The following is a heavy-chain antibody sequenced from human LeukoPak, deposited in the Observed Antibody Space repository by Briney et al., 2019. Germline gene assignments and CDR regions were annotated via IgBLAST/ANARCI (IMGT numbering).Heavy chain of an antibody. Sequence: PSETLSLTCTVSGYSISSGYYWGWIRQPPGKGLEWIGSIYHSGSTYYNPSLKSRVTISVDTSKNQFSLKLSSVTAADTAVYYCARGAVTPLLRYWGQGTLVTVSS. V-gene: IGHV4-38-2*02. CDR1: GYSISSGYY. CDR3: ARGAVTPLLRY. CDR2: IYHSGST. D-gene: IGHD4-17*01. J-gene: IGHJ4*02.